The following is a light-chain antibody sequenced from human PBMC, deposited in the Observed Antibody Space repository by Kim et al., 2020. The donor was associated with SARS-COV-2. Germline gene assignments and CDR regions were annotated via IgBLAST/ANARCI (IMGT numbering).Light chain of an antibody. CDR3: QQYASSPPYT. CDR1: QSVSSNY. CDR2: GAS. J-gene: IGKJ2*01. V-gene: IGKV3-20*01. Sequence: EIVLTQSPDTMSLSPGERATLSCRASQSVSSNYLAWYQQKPGQAPRLLIYGASSRATGIPDRFSGSGSGTDFTLTISRLEPEDFAVYYCQQYASSPPYTFGQGTKLEI.